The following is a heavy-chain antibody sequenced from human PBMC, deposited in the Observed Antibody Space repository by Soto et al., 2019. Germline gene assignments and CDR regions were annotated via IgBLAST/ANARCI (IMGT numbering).Heavy chain of an antibody. Sequence: VQLMQSGAEVKKPGSSVKVSCKASGGTFSSHSINWVRQAPDQGLEWMGGIITLFGTSNYAQNFQGRVTITADQSTSTAYMELNILTSDDTAVYYCAREVGYGDFSAALLDWGQGTLVTVSS. J-gene: IGHJ4*02. CDR2: IITLFGTS. D-gene: IGHD2-21*02. CDR3: AREVGYGDFSAALLD. V-gene: IGHV1-69*01. CDR1: GGTFSSHS.